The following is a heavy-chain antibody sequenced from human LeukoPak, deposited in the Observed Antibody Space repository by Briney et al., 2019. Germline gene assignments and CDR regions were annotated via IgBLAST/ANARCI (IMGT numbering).Heavy chain of an antibody. CDR3: AREGGYFDWLLSWENAFDI. CDR1: GFTFSDYY. J-gene: IGHJ3*02. Sequence: PGGSLRLSCAASGFTFSDYYMSWIRQAPGKGLEWVSYISSSGSTIYYADSVKGRFTISRDNAKNSLYLQMNSLRAEDTALYYCAREGGYFDWLLSWENAFDIWGQGTMVTVSS. V-gene: IGHV3-11*01. D-gene: IGHD3-9*01. CDR2: ISSSGSTI.